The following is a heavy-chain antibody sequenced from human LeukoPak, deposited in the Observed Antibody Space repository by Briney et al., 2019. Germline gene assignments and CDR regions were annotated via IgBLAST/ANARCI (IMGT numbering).Heavy chain of an antibody. D-gene: IGHD5-18*01. V-gene: IGHV3-30*02. CDR3: AKTPRSIQVRAAYFDY. CDR2: IRYDGSNK. Sequence: GGSLRLYCAASGFTFSSYGMHWVRQAPGKGLEWVAFIRYDGSNKYYADSVKGRFTISRDNSKNTLYLQMNSLRAEDTAVNYCAKTPRSIQVRAAYFDYWGQGTLVTVSS. J-gene: IGHJ4*02. CDR1: GFTFSSYG.